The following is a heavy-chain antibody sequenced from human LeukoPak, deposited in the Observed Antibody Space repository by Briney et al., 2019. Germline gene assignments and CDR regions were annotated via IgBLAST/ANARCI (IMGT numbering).Heavy chain of an antibody. V-gene: IGHV4-59*08. D-gene: IGHD2-2*01. Sequence: SIXXXXWSWIRQPPGKGLEWIGYIYYSGSTNYSPSLKRRVTISLDTSKNQFSLKLSSVTAADTAVYYCARGGRGPAAIDYWGQGTLVTVSS. J-gene: IGHJ4*02. CDR3: ARGGRGPAAIDY. CDR2: IYYSGST. CDR1: SIXXXX.